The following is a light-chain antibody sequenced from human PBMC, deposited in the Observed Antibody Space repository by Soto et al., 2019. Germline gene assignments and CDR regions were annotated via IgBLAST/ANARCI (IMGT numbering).Light chain of an antibody. V-gene: IGLV2-8*01. Sequence: QSVLTQPPSAYGSPGQSVTISCTGTSSDVGGYNYVSWYQQHPGKAPKLIIYEVTQRPSGVPDRFSGSKSGNTASLTVSGLQAEDEADYYCNSYGGNNNLVFGTGTKVTV. CDR3: NSYGGNNNLV. CDR1: SSDVGGYNY. J-gene: IGLJ1*01. CDR2: EVT.